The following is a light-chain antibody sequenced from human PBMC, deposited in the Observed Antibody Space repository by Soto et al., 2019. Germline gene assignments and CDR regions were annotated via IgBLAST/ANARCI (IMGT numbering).Light chain of an antibody. J-gene: IGKJ2*01. CDR2: AAS. CDR3: QQSFDTPYT. Sequence: DIQMTQSPSSLSASVGDRVSITCRASATISSNYLNWYQQKPGKAPKLLVYAASILHAGVPSRFTGSGFDTDFTLTISSLQPEDFAMYYCQQSFDTPYTFGQGTKVEI. V-gene: IGKV1-39*01. CDR1: ATISSNY.